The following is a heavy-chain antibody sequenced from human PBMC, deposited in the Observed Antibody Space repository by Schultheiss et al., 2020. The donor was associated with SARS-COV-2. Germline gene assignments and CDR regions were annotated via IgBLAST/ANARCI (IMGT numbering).Heavy chain of an antibody. D-gene: IGHD5-12*01. CDR3: ARVRGGYDWGRGNYYYYGMDV. CDR2: INAGNGNT. V-gene: IGHV1-3*01. CDR1: GYTFTSYA. J-gene: IGHJ6*02. Sequence: ASVKVSCKASGYTFTSYAMHWVRQAPGQRLEWMGWINAGNGNTKYSQKFQGRVTITRDTSASTAYMELSSLRYEDTAVYYCARVRGGYDWGRGNYYYYGMDVWGQGTTVTVSS.